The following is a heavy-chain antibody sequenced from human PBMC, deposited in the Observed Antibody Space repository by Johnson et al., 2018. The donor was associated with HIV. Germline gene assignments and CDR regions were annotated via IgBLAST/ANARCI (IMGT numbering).Heavy chain of an antibody. J-gene: IGHJ3*02. V-gene: IGHV3-30*18. D-gene: IGHD3-10*01. Sequence: VQLVESGGGVVQPGRSLRLSCAASGFTFSSYAIHWVRQAPGKGLEWVAGITYDGTNKYYADSVKGRFTLSRDNSKNTLDLQMNSLTIEDTAVFYCAKTRMGGILDAFDIWGQGTMVIVS. CDR3: AKTRMGGILDAFDI. CDR1: GFTFSSYA. CDR2: ITYDGTNK.